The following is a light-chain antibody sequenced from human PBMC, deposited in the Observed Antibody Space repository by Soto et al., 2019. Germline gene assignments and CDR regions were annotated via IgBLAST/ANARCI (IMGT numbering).Light chain of an antibody. V-gene: IGKV1-27*01. J-gene: IGKJ4*01. CDR3: QQCGVAPFT. CDR2: AAS. Sequence: DIQMTQSPYSLSASVGDRVTITCRASQGISNYLAWYQQKPGKVPKLLIYAASTTQSGVPARFSGSGSGTDFTLTISSLQPEDVATFYCQQCGVAPFTFGGGTKVEI. CDR1: QGISNY.